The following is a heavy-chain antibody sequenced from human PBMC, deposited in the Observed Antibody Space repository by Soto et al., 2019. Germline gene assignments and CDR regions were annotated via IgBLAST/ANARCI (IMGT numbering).Heavy chain of an antibody. D-gene: IGHD3-10*01. CDR2: IKSKTDGGTT. CDR1: GFTFSNAW. J-gene: IGHJ6*02. Sequence: GGSLRLSCAASGFTFSNAWMNWVRQAPGKGLEWVGRIKSKTDGGTTDYAAPVKGRFTISRDDSKNTLYLQMNGLKTEDTAVYYCTTAYRSGRLRRDYYGMDVWGQGTTVTVSS. CDR3: TTAYRSGRLRRDYYGMDV. V-gene: IGHV3-15*07.